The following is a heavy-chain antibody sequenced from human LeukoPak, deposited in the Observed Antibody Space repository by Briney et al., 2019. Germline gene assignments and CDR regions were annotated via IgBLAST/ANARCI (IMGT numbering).Heavy chain of an antibody. V-gene: IGHV4-34*01. CDR2: INHSGST. CDR1: GGSITTYF. J-gene: IGHJ5*02. Sequence: SETLSLTCTVSGGSITTYFWHWIRQPPGKGLEWIGEINHSGSTNYNPSLKSRVTISVDTSKNQFSLKLSSVTAADTAVYYCARGWRFLAAHNWFDPWGQGTLVTVSS. CDR3: ARGWRFLAAHNWFDP. D-gene: IGHD6-6*01.